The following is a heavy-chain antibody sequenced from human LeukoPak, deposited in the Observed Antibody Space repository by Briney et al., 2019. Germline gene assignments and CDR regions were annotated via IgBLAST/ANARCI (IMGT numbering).Heavy chain of an antibody. Sequence: SETLSLTCAVYGGSFSGYYWSWIRQPPGKGLEWIGEINHSGSTNYNPSLKSRVTISVDTSKNQFSLKLSSVTAADTAVYYCARSGIMITFGGVIGRAFDIWGQGTMVTVSS. CDR3: ARSGIMITFGGVIGRAFDI. CDR2: INHSGST. J-gene: IGHJ3*02. D-gene: IGHD3-16*02. CDR1: GGSFSGYY. V-gene: IGHV4-34*01.